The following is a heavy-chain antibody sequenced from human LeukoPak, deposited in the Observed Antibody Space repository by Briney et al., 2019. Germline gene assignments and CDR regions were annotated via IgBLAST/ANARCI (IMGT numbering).Heavy chain of an antibody. Sequence: GASVKVSCKASGYTFTSYGISWVRQAPGQGLEWMGWISAYNGNTNYAQKLQGRVTMTTDTSTSTAYMELRSLRSDDTAVYYCATASEHIVVVTATPGAFDIWGQRTMVTVSS. CDR2: ISAYNGNT. J-gene: IGHJ3*02. CDR3: ATASEHIVVVTATPGAFDI. V-gene: IGHV1-18*01. D-gene: IGHD2-21*02. CDR1: GYTFTSYG.